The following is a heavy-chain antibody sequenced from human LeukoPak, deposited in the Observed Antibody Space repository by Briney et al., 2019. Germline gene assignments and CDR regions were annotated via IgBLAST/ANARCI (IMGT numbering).Heavy chain of an antibody. CDR3: AKDLTIFGVVINGDFDY. D-gene: IGHD3-3*01. Sequence: GGSLRLSCAASGFTFSSYAMSWVRQAPGKGREWVSAISGSGGSTYYADSVKGRFTISRDNSKNTLYLQMNSLRAEDTAVYYCAKDLTIFGVVINGDFDYWGQGTLVTVSS. J-gene: IGHJ4*02. CDR1: GFTFSSYA. CDR2: ISGSGGST. V-gene: IGHV3-23*01.